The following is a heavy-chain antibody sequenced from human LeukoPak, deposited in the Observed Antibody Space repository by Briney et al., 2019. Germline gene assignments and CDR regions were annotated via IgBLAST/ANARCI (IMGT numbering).Heavy chain of an antibody. Sequence: SETLSLTCSVSGGSISSLYWSWIRQPPGEGLEWIGYIYYTGSTNYNPSLKSRVTMFVDMSKNQFSLRLSSVTAADTAVYYCARHRAYSSSSPFDYWGQGTLVTVSS. J-gene: IGHJ4*02. V-gene: IGHV4-59*08. D-gene: IGHD6-6*01. CDR3: ARHRAYSSSSPFDY. CDR2: IYYTGST. CDR1: GGSISSLY.